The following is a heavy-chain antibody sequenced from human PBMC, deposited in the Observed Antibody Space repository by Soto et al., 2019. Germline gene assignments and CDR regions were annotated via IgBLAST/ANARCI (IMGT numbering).Heavy chain of an antibody. CDR1: GFIVNDHC. Sequence: GGSLRLSCAASGFIVNDHCMTWIRQAPGKGLEWVSQMCRHSDDTKYADSVKGRFTISRDNAKNSLYLQMNSLRAEDTTVYYCARDQLYYNDISGRPLNAFDVWGQGTMVTVSS. J-gene: IGHJ3*01. CDR2: MCRHSDDT. CDR3: ARDQLYYNDISGRPLNAFDV. V-gene: IGHV3-11*06. D-gene: IGHD3-22*01.